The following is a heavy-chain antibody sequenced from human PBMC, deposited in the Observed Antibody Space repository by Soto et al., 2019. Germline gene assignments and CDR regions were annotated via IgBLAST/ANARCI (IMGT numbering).Heavy chain of an antibody. CDR2: ISAHNGNT. Sequence: QVPLVQSGAEVKKPGASVKVSCKGSGYDFTTYGITWVRQAPGQGLEWMAWISAHNGNTDYAQKLQSRVTVTRDTSTKTAYMELRSQRSDDTAMYYCARGRYGDYWGQGALVTVSS. CDR3: ARGRYGDY. J-gene: IGHJ4*02. D-gene: IGHD1-1*01. V-gene: IGHV1-18*01. CDR1: GYDFTTYG.